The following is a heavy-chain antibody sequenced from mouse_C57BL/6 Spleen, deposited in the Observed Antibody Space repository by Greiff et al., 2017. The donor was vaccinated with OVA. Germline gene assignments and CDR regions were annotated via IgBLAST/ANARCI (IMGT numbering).Heavy chain of an antibody. D-gene: IGHD3-2*02. Sequence: EVQGVESGGDLVKPGGSLKLSCAASGFTFSSYGMSWVRQTPDKRLEWVATISSGGSYTYYPDSVKGRFTISRDNAKNTLYLQMSSLKSEDTAMYYCATLRGWFAYWGQGTLVTVSA. J-gene: IGHJ3*01. CDR3: ATLRGWFAY. V-gene: IGHV5-6*01. CDR2: ISSGGSYT. CDR1: GFTFSSYG.